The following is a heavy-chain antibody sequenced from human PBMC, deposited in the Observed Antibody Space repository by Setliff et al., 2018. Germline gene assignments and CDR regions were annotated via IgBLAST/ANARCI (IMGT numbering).Heavy chain of an antibody. V-gene: IGHV3-7*03. D-gene: IGHD3-3*01. CDR1: GFTFSSYW. CDR3: AREVWNIYDNDNSWSGYSDH. J-gene: IGHJ4*02. CDR2: IMQDGSEK. Sequence: PGESLKISCAASGFTFSSYWMTWVRQAPGKGLEWVANIMQDGSEKYYVDSVKGRLTISRDNAENSLYLQMNSLRAEDTALYYCAREVWNIYDNDNSWSGYSDHWGQGTLVTVSS.